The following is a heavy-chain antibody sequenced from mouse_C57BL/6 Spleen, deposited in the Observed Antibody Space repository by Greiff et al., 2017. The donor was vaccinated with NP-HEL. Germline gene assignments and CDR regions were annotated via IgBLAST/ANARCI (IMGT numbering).Heavy chain of an antibody. CDR1: GFTFSDYG. V-gene: IGHV5-17*01. J-gene: IGHJ4*01. CDR2: ISSGSSTI. CDR3: AREVPHYYAMDY. Sequence: EVKLVESGGGLVKPGGSLKLSCAASGFTFSDYGMHWVRQAPEKGLEWVAYISSGSSTIYYADTVKGRFTISRDNAKNTLFLQMTSLRSEDTAMYYCAREVPHYYAMDYWGQGTSVTVSS.